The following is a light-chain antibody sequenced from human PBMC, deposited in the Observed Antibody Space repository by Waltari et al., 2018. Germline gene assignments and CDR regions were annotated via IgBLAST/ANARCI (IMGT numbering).Light chain of an antibody. CDR3: QSFDTSLSDGVV. CDR2: GNN. Sequence: QSILTQPPSVSGAPGQRVTLSCPGSRSNIGADHYVHWYQDFPGRGPKILIYGNNHRPSGVPDRFSGSKSGTSASLTITGLQAEDEADYYCQSFDTSLSDGVVFGGGTKV. CDR1: RSNIGADHY. J-gene: IGLJ2*01. V-gene: IGLV1-40*02.